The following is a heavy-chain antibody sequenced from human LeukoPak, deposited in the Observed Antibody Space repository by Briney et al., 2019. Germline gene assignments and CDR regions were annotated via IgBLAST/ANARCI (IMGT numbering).Heavy chain of an antibody. CDR2: ISSSSSAI. CDR3: AKDPRTGAVSGIFYFDY. Sequence: GGSLRLSCVASGFTFRKYNMHWVRQAPGKGLEWISYISSSSSAIYYADSVKGRFTVSRDNSKNTLYQQMDSLRPEDTAVYYCAKDPRTGAVSGIFYFDYWGQGTLLTVSS. CDR1: GFTFRKYN. D-gene: IGHD6-19*01. V-gene: IGHV3-48*01. J-gene: IGHJ4*02.